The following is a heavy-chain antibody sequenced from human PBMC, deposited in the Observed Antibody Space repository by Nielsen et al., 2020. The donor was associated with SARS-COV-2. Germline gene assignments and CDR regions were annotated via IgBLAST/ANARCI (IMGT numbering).Heavy chain of an antibody. CDR1: GSTFTSYY. J-gene: IGHJ4*02. CDR3: AREHFVGGLGIVVVISTILDY. Sequence: SVKVSCKASGSTFTSYYMHWVRQAPGQGLEWMGIINPSGGSTSYAQKFQGRVTMTRDTSTSTVYMELSSLRSEDTAVYYCAREHFVGGLGIVVVISTILDYWGQGTLVTVSS. V-gene: IGHV1-46*01. CDR2: INPSGGST. D-gene: IGHD3-22*01.